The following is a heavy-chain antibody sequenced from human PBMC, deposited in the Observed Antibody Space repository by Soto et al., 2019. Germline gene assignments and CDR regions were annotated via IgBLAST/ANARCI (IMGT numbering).Heavy chain of an antibody. V-gene: IGHV3-48*01. J-gene: IGHJ6*03. D-gene: IGHD1-1*01. CDR3: ARVSCCGLDHYYYMDV. Sequence: GGSLRLSCAASGFTFRTYAMNWVRQAPGKGLEWVSYITSGSNPIYYTDSVKGRFTTSRDNAKNSLYLQMNSLRAEDTAVYYCARVSCCGLDHYYYMDVWGKGTTVTVSS. CDR2: ITSGSNPI. CDR1: GFTFRTYA.